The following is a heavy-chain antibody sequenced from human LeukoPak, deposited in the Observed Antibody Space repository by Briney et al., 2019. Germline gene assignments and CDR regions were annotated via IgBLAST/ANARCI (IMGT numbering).Heavy chain of an antibody. J-gene: IGHJ5*02. V-gene: IGHV1-2*02. CDR1: GYTFSTHW. CDR3: ARDDGMRDWFDP. CDR2: INPNSGGT. Sequence: VASVKVSCKTSGYTFSTHWMHWVRQAPGQGLEWMGWINPNSGGTNYAQKFQGRVTMTRDTSISTAYMELSRLRSDDTAVYYCARDDGMRDWFDPWGQGTLVTVSS.